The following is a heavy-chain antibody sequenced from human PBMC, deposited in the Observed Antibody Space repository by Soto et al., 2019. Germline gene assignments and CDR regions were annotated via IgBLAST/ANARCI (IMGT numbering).Heavy chain of an antibody. CDR1: GGTFSSYA. V-gene: IGHV1-69*13. J-gene: IGHJ5*02. D-gene: IGHD6-13*01. Sequence: ASVKVSCKASGGTFSSYAISWVRQAPGQGLEWMGGIIPIFGTANYAQKFQGRVTITADESTSTAYMELSSLRSEDTAVYYCARDPGLAPGLLAAAGKVWFDPWGQRTLVAVSS. CDR2: IIPIFGTA. CDR3: ARDPGLAPGLLAAAGKVWFDP.